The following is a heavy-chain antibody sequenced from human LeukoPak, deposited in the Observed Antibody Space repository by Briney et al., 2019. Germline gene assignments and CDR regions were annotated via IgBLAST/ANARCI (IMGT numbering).Heavy chain of an antibody. V-gene: IGHV1-18*01. CDR2: ISAYNGNT. Sequence: ASVKVSCKASGYTFTRYGISWVRQAPGQGLEWMGGISAYNGNTNYAQKLQGRVTMTTDTSTSTAYMELRSLRSDDTAVYYCARDLTMVRGVSPTYYYYGMDVWGQGTTVTVSS. CDR1: GYTFTRYG. J-gene: IGHJ6*02. CDR3: ARDLTMVRGVSPTYYYYGMDV. D-gene: IGHD3-10*01.